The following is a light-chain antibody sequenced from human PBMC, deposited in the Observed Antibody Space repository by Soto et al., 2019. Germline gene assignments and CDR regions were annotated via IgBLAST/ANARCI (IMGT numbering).Light chain of an antibody. V-gene: IGKV3-20*01. CDR3: QQYSAWPIT. J-gene: IGKJ5*01. CDR1: ESVSSSH. CDR2: GAS. Sequence: EIVLTQSPDTLSLSPGERATLSCRASESVSSSHLAWYQHKRGQTPRLLIYGASYGATGIPDRFSGSGSGTDFTLTISRLEPEDFAVYYCQQYSAWPITFGQGTRLDIK.